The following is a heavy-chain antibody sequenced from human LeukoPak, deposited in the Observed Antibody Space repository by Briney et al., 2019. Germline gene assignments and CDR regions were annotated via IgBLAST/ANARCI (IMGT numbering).Heavy chain of an antibody. J-gene: IGHJ4*02. CDR1: GGSISRNY. D-gene: IGHD1-20*01. V-gene: IGHV4-59*04. CDR3: ARLNWDDKDY. Sequence: SETLSLTCTVSGGSISRNYWNWIRQPPGKGLEWIGSLCCGGSTYYSPSLRRRVTMSVDTSKNHFSLKLSSVTAADTAIYYCARLNWDDKDYWGQGTLVTVSS. CDR2: LCCGGST.